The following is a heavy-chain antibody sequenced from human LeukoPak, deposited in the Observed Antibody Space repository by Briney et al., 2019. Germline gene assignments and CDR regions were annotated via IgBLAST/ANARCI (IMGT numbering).Heavy chain of an antibody. D-gene: IGHD3-3*01. CDR2: IYYSGST. J-gene: IGHJ4*02. Sequence: SETLSLTCTVSGDSISSYYWSWIRQPPGKGLEWIGYIYYSGSTTYNPSLKSRVTISVDKSKNQFSLKLSSVTAADTAVYYCAARFWSGYYWGQGTLVTVSS. CDR1: GDSISSYY. V-gene: IGHV4-59*12. CDR3: AARFWSGYY.